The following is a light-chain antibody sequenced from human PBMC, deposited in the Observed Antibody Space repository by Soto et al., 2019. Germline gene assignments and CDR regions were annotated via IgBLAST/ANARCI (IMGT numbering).Light chain of an antibody. CDR3: QQYGSAPFT. Sequence: VMTQSPATLSVSPGERATLSCWASETVATNLAWYQQKPGQAPRLLIYDASSRATGIPDRISGSGSGTDFTLTISRLEPEDFAVYYCQQYGSAPFTLGPGTKVDIK. CDR2: DAS. J-gene: IGKJ3*01. CDR1: ETVATN. V-gene: IGKV3-20*01.